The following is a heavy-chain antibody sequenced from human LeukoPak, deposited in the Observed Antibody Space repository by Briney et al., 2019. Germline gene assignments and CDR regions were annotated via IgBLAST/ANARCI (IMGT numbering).Heavy chain of an antibody. CDR1: GFTFSSYA. J-gene: IGHJ6*03. CDR2: ISGSGGST. D-gene: IGHD3-3*01. V-gene: IGHV3-23*01. CDR3: AKDLSITIFGVVTYYYYMDV. Sequence: GRSLRLSCTTSGFTFSSYAMSWVRQAPGKGLEWVSAISGSGGSTYYADSVKGRFTISRDNSKNTLYLQMNSLRAEDTAVYYCAKDLSITIFGVVTYYYYMDVWGKGTTVTVSS.